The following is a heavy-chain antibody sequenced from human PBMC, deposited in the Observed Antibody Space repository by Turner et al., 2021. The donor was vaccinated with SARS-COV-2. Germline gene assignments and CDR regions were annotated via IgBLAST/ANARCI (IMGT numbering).Heavy chain of an antibody. J-gene: IGHJ4*02. V-gene: IGHV3-23*01. CDR2: IHVSGDTS. Sequence: EVQLLESGGGLVQPGGSLKLSCSASGFTFSSYAMSWVRQPPGKGLEWVSGIHVSGDTSYYADSVRGRFTISRDNSKNRLYLQMNSLRAEDTAVYYCAKDHEATRGHFDYWGQGTLITVSS. CDR3: AKDHEATRGHFDY. D-gene: IGHD5-12*01. CDR1: GFTFSSYA.